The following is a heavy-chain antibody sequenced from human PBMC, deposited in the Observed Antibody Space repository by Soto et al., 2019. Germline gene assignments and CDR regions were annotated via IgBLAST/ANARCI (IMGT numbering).Heavy chain of an antibody. D-gene: IGHD2-2*01. CDR3: ARDPLYCTSTSCYPY. V-gene: IGHV3-66*01. CDR1: GFAVSSNY. Sequence: PGGSLRLSCAASGFAVSSNYMSWVRQAPGKGLEWVSVIYSGGYTYYADSVKGRFTISRDNSKNTLYLQMNSLRAEDTAIYYCARDPLYCTSTSCYPYWGQGTLVTVSS. CDR2: IYSGGYT. J-gene: IGHJ4*02.